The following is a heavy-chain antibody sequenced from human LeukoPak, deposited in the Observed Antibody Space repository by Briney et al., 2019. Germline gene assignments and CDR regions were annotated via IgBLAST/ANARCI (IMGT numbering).Heavy chain of an antibody. V-gene: IGHV3-7*01. Sequence: GGSLRLSCAASGFTFSSYWMSWVRQAPGKGLEWVANIKQDGSEKYYVDSVKGRFTISRDNAKNSLYLQMNSLRAEDTAVYYCARDGDYGDYYYYYMDIWGKGTTVTDSS. CDR1: GFTFSSYW. CDR2: IKQDGSEK. CDR3: ARDGDYGDYYYYYMDI. D-gene: IGHD4-17*01. J-gene: IGHJ6*03.